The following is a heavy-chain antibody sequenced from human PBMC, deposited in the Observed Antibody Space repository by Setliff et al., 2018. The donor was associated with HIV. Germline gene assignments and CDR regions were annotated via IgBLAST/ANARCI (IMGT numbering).Heavy chain of an antibody. Sequence: GGSLRLSCAASGFTFSSYWMYWVRQAPGKGLEWVASIKGDGSEKYYVGSVKGRFTSSRDNAGNSLSLQMNSLRAEDTAVYYCARDRGGYTFDFWGRGTVVTVSS. CDR3: ARDRGGYTFDF. J-gene: IGHJ3*01. D-gene: IGHD3-10*01. V-gene: IGHV3-7*01. CDR2: IKGDGSEK. CDR1: GFTFSSYW.